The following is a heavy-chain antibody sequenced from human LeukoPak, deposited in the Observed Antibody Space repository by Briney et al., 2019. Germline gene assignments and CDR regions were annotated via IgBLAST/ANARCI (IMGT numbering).Heavy chain of an antibody. D-gene: IGHD6-6*01. J-gene: IGHJ4*02. CDR2: IKQDGSEK. CDR1: GFTFSSKW. V-gene: IGHV3-7*03. Sequence: GGSLRLSCGASGFTFSSKWMSWVRQAPGKGLEWVANIKQDGSEKYYGDSVKGQFIISRDNSKNTLYLQMNSLRAEDTAVYYCAKDWDLGAARQWSRGRGGWGQGTLVTVSS. CDR3: AKDWDLGAARQWSRGRGG.